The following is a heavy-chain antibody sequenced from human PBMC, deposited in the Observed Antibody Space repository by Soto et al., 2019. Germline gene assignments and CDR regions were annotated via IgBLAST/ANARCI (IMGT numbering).Heavy chain of an antibody. Sequence: GGSLRLSCAASGFTFSSYSMNWVRQAPGKGLEWVSSISSSSSYIYYADSVKGRFTISRDNAKNSLYLQMNSLRAKDTAVYYCARVLDIVVVVAATTEYYGMDVWGQGTTVTVSS. D-gene: IGHD2-15*01. CDR1: GFTFSSYS. CDR2: ISSSSSYI. V-gene: IGHV3-21*01. CDR3: ARVLDIVVVVAATTEYYGMDV. J-gene: IGHJ6*02.